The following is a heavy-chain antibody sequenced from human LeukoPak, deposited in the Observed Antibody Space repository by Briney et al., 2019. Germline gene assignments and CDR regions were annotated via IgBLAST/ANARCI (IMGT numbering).Heavy chain of an antibody. Sequence: ASVKVSCKASGYTCTSYGISWVRQAPGQGLEWMGWISAYNGNTSYAQKLQGRVTMTTDTSTSTAYMELRSLRSDDTAVYYCARRVAARRSYYYYMDVWGKGTTVTVSS. D-gene: IGHD6-6*01. CDR1: GYTCTSYG. CDR3: ARRVAARRSYYYYMDV. CDR2: ISAYNGNT. J-gene: IGHJ6*03. V-gene: IGHV1-18*01.